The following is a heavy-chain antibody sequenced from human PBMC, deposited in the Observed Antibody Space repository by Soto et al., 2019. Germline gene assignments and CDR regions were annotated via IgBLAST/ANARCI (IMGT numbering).Heavy chain of an antibody. J-gene: IGHJ6*02. Sequence: GSLRLSCAASGFTFGRYAMNWVRQAPGRGLQWISGISVSGDNTSYVESVRGRFTVYRDNSKNTLYLQMNNLRAEDTALYYCAKDGKMRTKVWFPAGYGMDVWGQGTTVTVSS. CDR1: GFTFGRYA. D-gene: IGHD3-10*01. CDR2: ISVSGDNT. CDR3: AKDGKMRTKVWFPAGYGMDV. V-gene: IGHV3-23*01.